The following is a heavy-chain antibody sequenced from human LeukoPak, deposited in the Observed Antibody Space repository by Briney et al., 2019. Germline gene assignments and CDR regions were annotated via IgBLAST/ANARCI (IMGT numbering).Heavy chain of an antibody. CDR3: ARGRLPGYCSGGSCRATGAFDI. CDR2: IIPIFGTA. J-gene: IGHJ3*02. CDR1: GGTFSSYA. Sequence: ASVKVSCKASGGTFSSYAISWVRQAPGQGLEWMGGIIPIFGTANYAQKFQGRVTITADESTSTANMELSSLSSEDTAVYYCARGRLPGYCSGGSCRATGAFDIWGQGTMVTVSS. V-gene: IGHV1-69*13. D-gene: IGHD2-15*01.